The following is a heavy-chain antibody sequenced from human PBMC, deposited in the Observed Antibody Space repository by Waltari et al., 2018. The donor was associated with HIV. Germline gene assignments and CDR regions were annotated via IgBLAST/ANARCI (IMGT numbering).Heavy chain of an antibody. V-gene: IGHV1-2*02. Sequence: QVQLVQSGAEVKKPGASVKVSCKASGYTFSDYYMHWVRQAPGQGLEWMGWINPNSGGTRYAEKFQGRVTMTRDTSIDTADMELSRLTSDDTAVYYCARVFRGTIQYFDDRLGNWGQGTLVTVSS. CDR2: INPNSGGT. J-gene: IGHJ4*02. D-gene: IGHD3-22*01. CDR1: GYTFSDYY. CDR3: ARVFRGTIQYFDDRLGN.